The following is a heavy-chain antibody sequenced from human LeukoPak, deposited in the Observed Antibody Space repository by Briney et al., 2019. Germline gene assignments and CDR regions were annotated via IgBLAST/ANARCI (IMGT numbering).Heavy chain of an antibody. V-gene: IGHV4-4*02. CDR3: ASLYGSSWPPFDY. D-gene: IGHD6-13*01. CDR1: GGSISSSHW. CDR2: IYHSGSI. Sequence: PSETLSLTCTVSGGSISSSHWWSWVRQPPGKGLEWIGEIYHSGSINYNPSLKSRVTISIDKSKIQFSLKLSSVTAADTAVYYCASLYGSSWPPFDYWGQGTLVTVSS. J-gene: IGHJ4*02.